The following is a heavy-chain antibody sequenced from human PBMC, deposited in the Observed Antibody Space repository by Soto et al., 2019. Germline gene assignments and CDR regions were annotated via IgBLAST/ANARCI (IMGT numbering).Heavy chain of an antibody. CDR2: ISSSGST. CDR1: GDAISSSPYY. D-gene: IGHD6-19*01. Sequence: QPQLQESGPGLVKPSETLSLMCTVSGDAISSSPYYWGWIRQPPGKGLEWIATISSSGSTYYNPSIRSRVTISVDTSKNQFSLKVSSVTAADTAVYYCARCSYGSGWSDRSGQGALVTVSS. V-gene: IGHV4-39*01. J-gene: IGHJ5*02. CDR3: ARCSYGSGWSDR.